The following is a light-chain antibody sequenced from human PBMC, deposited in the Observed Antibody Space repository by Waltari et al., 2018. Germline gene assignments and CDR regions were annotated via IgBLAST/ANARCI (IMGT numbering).Light chain of an antibody. V-gene: IGLV1-51*01. Sequence: QSVLTQPPSVSAASGQKVTISCSGSSPNIGKNYVSWYQQFPGTAPKLLIYEEDTRAPGVSVRFSWSNAGTSAALAIHGLQTGDEADYYCGTWDSSMSVGVLGGGTKVTVL. CDR3: GTWDSSMSVGV. J-gene: IGLJ2*01. CDR2: EED. CDR1: SPNIGKNY.